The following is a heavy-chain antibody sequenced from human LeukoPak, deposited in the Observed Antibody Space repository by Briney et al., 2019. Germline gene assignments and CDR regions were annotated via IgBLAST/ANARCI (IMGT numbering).Heavy chain of an antibody. D-gene: IGHD3-10*01. J-gene: IGHJ6*02. Sequence: GGSLRLSCAASGFTFSSYGMHWVRQAPGKGLEWVADISYDGSNKYYADSVKRRFTISRDNYKHTLYLQMNSLRAEDTAVYYCAKCEVGTSGSYYNEYYYYGMEVWGQGTTVTVSS. CDR3: AKCEVGTSGSYYNEYYYYGMEV. CDR1: GFTFSSYG. V-gene: IGHV3-30*18. CDR2: ISYDGSNK.